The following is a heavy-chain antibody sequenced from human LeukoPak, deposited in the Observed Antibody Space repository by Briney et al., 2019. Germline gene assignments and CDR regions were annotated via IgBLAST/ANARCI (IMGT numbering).Heavy chain of an antibody. CDR1: GGSISSSSYY. CDR3: ARTSYYGSGSWYFDL. CDR2: IYYSGNT. V-gene: IGHV4-39*07. D-gene: IGHD3-10*01. J-gene: IGHJ2*01. Sequence: SETLSLTCTVSGGSISSSSYYWGWIRQPPGKGLEWIGIIYYSGNTYYNPSLKSRVRISVDTSKNQFSLKLSSVTAADTAVYYCARTSYYGSGSWYFDLWGRGALVSVSS.